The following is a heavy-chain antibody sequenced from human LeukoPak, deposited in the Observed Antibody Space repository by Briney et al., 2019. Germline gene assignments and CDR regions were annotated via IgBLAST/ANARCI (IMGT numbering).Heavy chain of an antibody. Sequence: GGSLRLSCAASGFTFSDYYMIWIRQAPGKGLECVSYISSSGSYTNYADSVKGRVTISRDNAKNSLYLQMNSLRAEDTAVYYCARDRAGGSGSYSDYWGQGTLVTVSS. CDR3: ARDRAGGSGSYSDY. CDR2: ISSSGSYT. D-gene: IGHD1-26*01. J-gene: IGHJ4*02. CDR1: GFTFSDYY. V-gene: IGHV3-11*06.